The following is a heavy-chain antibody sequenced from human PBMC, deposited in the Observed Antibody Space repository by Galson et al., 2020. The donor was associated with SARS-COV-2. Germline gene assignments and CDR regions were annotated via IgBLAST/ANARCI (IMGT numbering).Heavy chain of an antibody. CDR1: GGSITSYNW. CDR3: ARGGGYYFDY. Sequence: SETLSLTCAVSGGSITSYNWWNWVRQPPGKGLEWIGEIFHSGSTNYNPSLKSRVTISLDESKNQFSLNLYSVTAADTAVYYCARGGGYYFDYWGQGTLVTVSS. V-gene: IGHV4-4*02. CDR2: IFHSGST. J-gene: IGHJ4*02.